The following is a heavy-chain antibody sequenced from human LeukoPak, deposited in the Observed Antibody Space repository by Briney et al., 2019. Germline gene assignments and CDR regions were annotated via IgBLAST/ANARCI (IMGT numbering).Heavy chain of an antibody. J-gene: IGHJ4*02. V-gene: IGHV3-33*01. Sequence: GRSLRLSCAASGFTFSSYGMHWVRQAPGKGLEWVAVIWYDGSDKYYADSVKGRFTISRDNSKNTLYLQMNSLRAEDTAVYYCARELSYGDYGDYWGQGTLVTVSS. CDR2: IWYDGSDK. CDR1: GFTFSSYG. D-gene: IGHD4-17*01. CDR3: ARELSYGDYGDY.